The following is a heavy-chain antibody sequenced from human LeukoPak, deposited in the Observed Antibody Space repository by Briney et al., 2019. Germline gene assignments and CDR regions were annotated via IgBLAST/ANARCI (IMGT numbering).Heavy chain of an antibody. J-gene: IGHJ5*02. D-gene: IGHD3-10*01. CDR2: IRYDGNDK. Sequence: PGGSLRLSCAASAFTFSYYGMYWVRQAPDKGLEWVAFIRYDGNDKFYADSVKGRFTISRDTSSNTLYLQMNSLRNDDTAVYYCAKDLMRDRWFAESWGQGTLVTVSS. CDR1: AFTFSYYG. CDR3: AKDLMRDRWFAES. V-gene: IGHV3-30*02.